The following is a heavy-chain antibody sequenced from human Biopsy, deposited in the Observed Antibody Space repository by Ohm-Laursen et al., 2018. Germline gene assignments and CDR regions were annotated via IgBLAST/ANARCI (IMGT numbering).Heavy chain of an antibody. CDR2: VYYTGST. J-gene: IGHJ2*01. Sequence: SDTLSLTCTVSGDSISSYYWSWIRQPPGQGLQWIGYVYYTGSTDYNPSLQSRVTISVDTSKNRFSLRLRSVTPADTAIYYCARDRGYYSDRTVPGYFDLWGRGTLVTVSS. CDR1: GDSISSYY. CDR3: ARDRGYYSDRTVPGYFDL. V-gene: IGHV4-59*01. D-gene: IGHD3-22*01.